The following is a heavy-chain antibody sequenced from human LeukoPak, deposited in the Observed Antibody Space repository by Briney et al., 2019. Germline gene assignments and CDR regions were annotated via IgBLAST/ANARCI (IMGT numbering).Heavy chain of an antibody. Sequence: GGSLRLSCAASGFTFSSYSMNWVRQAPGKGLEWVSYISSSSSTIYYADSVKGRFTISRDNAKNSLYLQINSLRDEDTAVYYCARTISSTSWGLDYWGQGTLVTVSS. CDR3: ARTISSTSWGLDY. J-gene: IGHJ4*02. CDR2: ISSSSSTI. V-gene: IGHV3-48*02. CDR1: GFTFSSYS. D-gene: IGHD2-2*01.